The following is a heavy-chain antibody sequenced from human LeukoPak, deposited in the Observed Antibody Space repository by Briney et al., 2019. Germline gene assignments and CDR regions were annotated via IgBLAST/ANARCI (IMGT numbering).Heavy chain of an antibody. CDR1: GCTFTSYG. V-gene: IGHV1-18*04. CDR3: ARDFSPYYDFWSGPPPFDY. J-gene: IGHJ4*02. CDR2: ISAYNGNT. D-gene: IGHD3-3*01. Sequence: ASVKVSCKASGCTFTSYGISWVRQAPGQGLEWMGWISAYNGNTNYAQKLQGRVTMTTDTSTSTAYMELRSLRSDDTDVYYCARDFSPYYDFWSGPPPFDYWGQGTLV.